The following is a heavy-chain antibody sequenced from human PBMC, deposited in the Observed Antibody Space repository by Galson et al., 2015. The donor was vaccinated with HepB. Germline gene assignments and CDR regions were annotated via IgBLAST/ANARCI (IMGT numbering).Heavy chain of an antibody. D-gene: IGHD2-8*01. V-gene: IGHV4-34*01. CDR3: ARGRANRLGY. CDR1: GGSFSDYY. J-gene: IGHJ4*02. CDR2: INHSGST. Sequence: SETLSLTCAVYGGSFSDYYWSWIRQPPGKGLEWIGEINHSGSTNYNPSLKSRVTISVDTSKNQFSLKLSSVTAADTAVYYCARGRANRLGYWGQGTLVTVSS.